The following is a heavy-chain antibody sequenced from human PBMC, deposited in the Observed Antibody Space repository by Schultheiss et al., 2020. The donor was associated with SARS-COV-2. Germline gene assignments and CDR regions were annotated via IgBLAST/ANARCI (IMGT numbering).Heavy chain of an antibody. CDR2: ISYDGSNK. J-gene: IGHJ6*02. CDR1: GFTFSSYG. V-gene: IGHV3-30*03. Sequence: GGSLRLSCAASGFTFSSYGMHWVRQAPGKGLEWVAVISYDGSNKYYADSVKGRFTISRDNSKNTLYLQMNSLRAEDTAVYYCAREATIHGMDVWGQGTTVTVSS. D-gene: IGHD5-12*01. CDR3: AREATIHGMDV.